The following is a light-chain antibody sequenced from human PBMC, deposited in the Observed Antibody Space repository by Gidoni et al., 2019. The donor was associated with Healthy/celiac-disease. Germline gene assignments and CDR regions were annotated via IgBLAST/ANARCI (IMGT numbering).Light chain of an antibody. J-gene: IGLJ1*01. CDR1: SSNIGNNA. V-gene: IGLV1-36*01. Sequence: QSVLTQPPSVSEAPRQRVTIPCSGSSSNIGNNAVNWYQQLPGKAPKLLIYYDDLLPPGVSDRFSGSKSGTSASLAISGLQSEDEADYYCAAWDDSLNGYVFGPGTKVTVL. CDR3: AAWDDSLNGYV. CDR2: YDD.